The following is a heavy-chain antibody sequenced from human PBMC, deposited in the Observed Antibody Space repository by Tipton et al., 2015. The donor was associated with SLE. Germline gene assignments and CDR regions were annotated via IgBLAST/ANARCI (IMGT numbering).Heavy chain of an antibody. CDR3: AIGRGARSGMDV. V-gene: IGHV4-34*01. J-gene: IGHJ6*02. CDR1: GWSFSGYY. Sequence: TLSLTCAVYGWSFSGYYWSWIRQPPGKGLEWIGEINHSGSTNYNPSLKSRVTISVDTSKNQFSLKLRSVTAADTAVYYCAIGRGARSGMDVWGQGTTVTGSS. CDR2: INHSGST. D-gene: IGHD4/OR15-4a*01.